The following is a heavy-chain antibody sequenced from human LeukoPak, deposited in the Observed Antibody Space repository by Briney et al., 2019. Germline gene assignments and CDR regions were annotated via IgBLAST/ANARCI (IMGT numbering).Heavy chain of an antibody. Sequence: GGSLRLSCAASGFTVSNSYVNWVRQAPGKGLEWVSVIYSGGNTYYADSVKGRFTIPRDNSKNTLYLQMNSLRAEDTAVYYCARDPQINAFDIWGQGTMVTVSS. CDR2: IYSGGNT. J-gene: IGHJ3*02. CDR3: ARDPQINAFDI. CDR1: GFTVSNSY. V-gene: IGHV3-66*01.